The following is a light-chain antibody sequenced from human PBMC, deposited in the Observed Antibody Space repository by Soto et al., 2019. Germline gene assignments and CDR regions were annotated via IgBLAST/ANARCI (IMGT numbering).Light chain of an antibody. V-gene: IGKV3-15*01. J-gene: IGKJ2*01. CDR3: QQYNNWPGT. Sequence: EIVMTQSPATLSVSPGERATLSCRASQSLSSNLAWYQQKRGQAPRLLIYGASTRATGIPARFSGSGSGTEFTLTISSLQSEDFAIYYCQQYNNWPGTFGQGTRWISN. CDR1: QSLSSN. CDR2: GAS.